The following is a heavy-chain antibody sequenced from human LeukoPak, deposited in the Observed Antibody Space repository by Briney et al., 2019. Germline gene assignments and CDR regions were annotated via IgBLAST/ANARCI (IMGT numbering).Heavy chain of an antibody. D-gene: IGHD3-10*01. CDR1: GGSISSYY. Sequence: SETLSLTCTVSGGSISSYYWSWIRQPAGKGLEWIGRIYTSGSTNYNPSLKSRVTMSVDTSKNQFSLKLSSVTAADTAVYYCARDRWFGESRYMDVWGKGTTVTISS. J-gene: IGHJ6*04. CDR2: IYTSGST. V-gene: IGHV4-4*07. CDR3: ARDRWFGESRYMDV.